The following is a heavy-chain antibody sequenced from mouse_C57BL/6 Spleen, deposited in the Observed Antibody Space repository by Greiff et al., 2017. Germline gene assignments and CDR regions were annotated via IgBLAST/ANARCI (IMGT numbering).Heavy chain of an antibody. CDR2: IYPGGGYT. J-gene: IGHJ4*01. V-gene: IGHV1-63*01. CDR3: ARGRYDHYAMDY. CDR1: GYTFTNYW. D-gene: IGHD2-3*01. Sequence: QVQLQQSGAELVRPGTSVKMSCKASGYTFTNYWIGWAKQRPGHGLEWIGDIYPGGGYTNYNEKFKGKATLTADKSSSTAYMQFSSLTSEDPAIYYCARGRYDHYAMDYWGQGTSVTVSS.